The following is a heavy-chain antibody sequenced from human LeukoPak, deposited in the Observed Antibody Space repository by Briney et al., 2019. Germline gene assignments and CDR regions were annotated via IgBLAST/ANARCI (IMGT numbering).Heavy chain of an antibody. Sequence: SSETLSLTCAVSGGSISSGRYSWSWIRQPPGKGLEWFGYIYHSGSTYYNPSLKSRVTISVDRSKNQFSLKLSSVTAADTAVYYCASGAFGDYYFDYWGQGTLVTVSS. V-gene: IGHV4-30-2*01. CDR3: ASGAFGDYYFDY. CDR1: GGSISSGRYS. J-gene: IGHJ4*02. D-gene: IGHD4-17*01. CDR2: IYHSGST.